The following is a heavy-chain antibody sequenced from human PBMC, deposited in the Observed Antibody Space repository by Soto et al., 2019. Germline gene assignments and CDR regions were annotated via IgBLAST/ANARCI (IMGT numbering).Heavy chain of an antibody. Sequence: SETLSLTCTVSGGSISSSSYYWGWIRQPPGKGLEWIGSIYYSGSTYYNPSLKSRVTISVDTSKNQFSLKLSSVTAADTAVYYCARQSSGTVTTPKGIEKCYFDYWGQGTLVTVSS. CDR2: IYYSGST. J-gene: IGHJ4*02. V-gene: IGHV4-39*01. D-gene: IGHD4-17*01. CDR3: ARQSSGTVTTPKGIEKCYFDY. CDR1: GGSISSSSYY.